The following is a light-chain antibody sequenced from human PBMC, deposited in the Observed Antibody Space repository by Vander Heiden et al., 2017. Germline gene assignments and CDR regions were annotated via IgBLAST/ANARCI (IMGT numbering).Light chain of an antibody. J-gene: IGKJ2*01. Sequence: VMTQSPDSLAVSLGERATINCKSSQSVLYSSNNKNYLAWYQQKPGQPPKLLIYWASTRESGVPDRFSGSGSGTDFTLTISSLQAEDVAVYYCQQYYSTPYTFGQGTKLEIK. CDR1: QSVLYSSNNKNY. CDR2: WAS. V-gene: IGKV4-1*01. CDR3: QQYYSTPYT.